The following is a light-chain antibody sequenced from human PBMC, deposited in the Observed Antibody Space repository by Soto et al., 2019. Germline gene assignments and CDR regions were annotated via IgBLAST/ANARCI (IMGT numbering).Light chain of an antibody. Sequence: QAVVTQEPSLTVSPGGTVTLTCGSSVGPVTTDLYPYWFQQKPGQAPRTLIWDTSNTHSWTPARFSGSLLGGKAALTLSGAQPEDEAEYICLVSFGGPWVFGGGTKLTVL. CDR1: VGPVTTDLY. J-gene: IGLJ3*02. CDR3: LVSFGGPWV. V-gene: IGLV7-46*01. CDR2: DTS.